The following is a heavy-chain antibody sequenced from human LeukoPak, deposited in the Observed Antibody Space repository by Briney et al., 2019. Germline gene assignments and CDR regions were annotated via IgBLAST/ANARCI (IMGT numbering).Heavy chain of an antibody. J-gene: IGHJ4*02. CDR1: GYTFTSYD. Sequence: ASVKVSCKASGYTFTSYDINWVRQATGQGLEWMGWMNPNSGNTGYAQKFQGRVTMTRDTSISTAYMELSRLRSDDTAVYYCASYGSGSYYHLDYWGQGTLVTVSS. CDR2: MNPNSGNT. V-gene: IGHV1-8*01. CDR3: ASYGSGSYYHLDY. D-gene: IGHD3-10*01.